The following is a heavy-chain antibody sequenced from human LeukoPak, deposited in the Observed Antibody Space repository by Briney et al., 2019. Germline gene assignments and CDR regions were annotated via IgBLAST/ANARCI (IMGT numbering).Heavy chain of an antibody. V-gene: IGHV4-61*01. Sequence: SETLSLTCTVSGGSVSSGSYYWSWIRQPPGKGLEWIGYIFYSGSTNYNPSLKSRVNISIDTSENQVSLKVNSVTPADTAVYFCARVTGYSSGVFDHWGQGALVTVSS. CDR3: ARVTGYSSGVFDH. D-gene: IGHD6-25*01. J-gene: IGHJ4*02. CDR1: GGSVSSGSYY. CDR2: IFYSGST.